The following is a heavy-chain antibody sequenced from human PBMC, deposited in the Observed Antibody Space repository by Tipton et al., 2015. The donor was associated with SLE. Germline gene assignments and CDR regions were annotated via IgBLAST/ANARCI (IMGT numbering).Heavy chain of an antibody. CDR3: ARDNYDSSGRNWFDS. D-gene: IGHD3-22*01. CDR1: GYTFTGYY. V-gene: IGHV1-8*02. J-gene: IGHJ5*01. CDR2: MNPNNGDT. Sequence: QLVQSGAEVKKPGASVKVSCKASGYTFTGYYMHWVRQATGQGLEWMGWMNPNNGDTGYAQKFQGRVTMTGTTSTSVVYMELSSLTYEDTAVYYCARDNYDSSGRNWFDSWGQGTLVTVSS.